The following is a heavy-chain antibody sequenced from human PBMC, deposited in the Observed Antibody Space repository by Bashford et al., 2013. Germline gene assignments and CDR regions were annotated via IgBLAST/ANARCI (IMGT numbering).Heavy chain of an antibody. CDR3: ARGSAGNPWDYSNYVGYYYYYMDV. Sequence: VRQAPGKGLEWVSYISSSGSTIYYADSVKGRFTISRDNAKNSLYLQMNSLRAEDTAVYYCARGSAGNPWDYSNYVGYYYYYMDVWGKGDHGHRLL. D-gene: IGHD4-11*01. J-gene: IGHJ6*03. V-gene: IGHV3-48*03. CDR2: ISSSGSTI.